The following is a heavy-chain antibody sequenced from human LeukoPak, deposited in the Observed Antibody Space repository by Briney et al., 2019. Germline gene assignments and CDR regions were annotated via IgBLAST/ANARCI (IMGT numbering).Heavy chain of an antibody. V-gene: IGHV3-23*01. CDR3: AIASYCSTSSCYGRH. CDR1: GFTFSSYA. J-gene: IGHJ1*01. CDR2: ISGSGGST. Sequence: GSLRLSCAASGFTFSSYAMSWVRQAPGKGLEWVSAISGSGGSTYYADSVKGRFTISRDNSKNTLYLQMNSPRAEDTAVYYCAIASYCSTSSCYGRHWGQGTLVTVSS. D-gene: IGHD2-2*01.